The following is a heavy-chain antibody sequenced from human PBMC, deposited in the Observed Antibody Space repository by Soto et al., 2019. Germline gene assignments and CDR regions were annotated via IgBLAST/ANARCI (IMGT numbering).Heavy chain of an antibody. CDR1: GYTFTGYY. D-gene: IGHD1-26*01. J-gene: IGHJ3*02. Sequence: ASVKVSCKASGYTFTGYYMHWVRQAPGQGLEWMGWINPNSGGTNYAQKFQGWVTMTRDTSISTAYMELSRLRSDDTAVYYCARVSMYSGSYQGKAFDIWGQGTMVTVSS. CDR2: INPNSGGT. CDR3: ARVSMYSGSYQGKAFDI. V-gene: IGHV1-2*04.